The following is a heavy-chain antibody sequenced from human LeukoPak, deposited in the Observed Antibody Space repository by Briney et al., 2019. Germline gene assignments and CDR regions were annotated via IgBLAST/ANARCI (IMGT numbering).Heavy chain of an antibody. D-gene: IGHD5-12*01. CDR2: IYYSGST. Sequence: SETLSLTCTVSGGSISSYYWSWIRQPPGKGLEWIGYIYYSGSTNYNPSLKSRVTISADTSKNQFSLKLSSVTAADTAVYYCARDIGGYDEYYFDYWGQGTLVTVSS. CDR1: GGSISSYY. J-gene: IGHJ4*02. V-gene: IGHV4-59*01. CDR3: ARDIGGYDEYYFDY.